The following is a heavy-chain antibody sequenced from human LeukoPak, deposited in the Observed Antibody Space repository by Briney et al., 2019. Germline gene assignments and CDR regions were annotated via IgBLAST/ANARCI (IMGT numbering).Heavy chain of an antibody. CDR2: IKQDGTEK. D-gene: IGHD7-27*01. Sequence: GGSLRLSCAASGFTFSSYWMSWVRQAPGKGLEWVATIKQDGTEKLYVDSVKGPFTISRDNAKNSLYLQMNSLRVEDTAVYYCARTGDLDYWGQGTLVTVSS. CDR1: GFTFSSYW. V-gene: IGHV3-7*01. J-gene: IGHJ4*02. CDR3: ARTGDLDY.